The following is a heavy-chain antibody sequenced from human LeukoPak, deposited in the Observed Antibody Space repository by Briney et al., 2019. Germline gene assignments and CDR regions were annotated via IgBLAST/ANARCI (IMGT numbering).Heavy chain of an antibody. Sequence: SGGSLLLSCVASGFPFRSYGMSWVRQAPGKGLEWVSSLSSGDSTYYADSVKGRFTISRDNSKNTLYLQLNSLRAEDTAVYYCAKGHGSSWSFFDYWGQGTLVTVSS. D-gene: IGHD6-13*01. CDR3: AKGHGSSWSFFDY. J-gene: IGHJ4*02. CDR1: GFPFRSYG. V-gene: IGHV3-23*01. CDR2: LSSGDST.